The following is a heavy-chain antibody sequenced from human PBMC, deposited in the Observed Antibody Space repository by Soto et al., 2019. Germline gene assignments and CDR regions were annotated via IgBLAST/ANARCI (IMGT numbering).Heavy chain of an antibody. D-gene: IGHD3-3*01. J-gene: IGHJ4*02. V-gene: IGHV4-39*01. CDR3: ARLAYYDLYFDY. Sequence: PSETLSLTCTVSGGSISSSSYYWGWIRQPPGKGLEWIGSIYYSGSTYYNPSLKSRVTISVDTSKNQFSLKPSSVTAADTAVYYCARLAYYDLYFDYWGQGTLVTVAS. CDR1: GGSISSSSYY. CDR2: IYYSGST.